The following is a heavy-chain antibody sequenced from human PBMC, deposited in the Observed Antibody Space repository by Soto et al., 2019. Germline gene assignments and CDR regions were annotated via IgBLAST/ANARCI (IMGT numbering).Heavy chain of an antibody. D-gene: IGHD3-10*01. CDR2: MNPNSGNT. Sequence: QVQLVQSGAEVKKPGASVKVSCKASGYTFTSYDINWVRQATGQGLEWMGWMNPNSGNTGYARKFQGRVNMTRNTSISTAYMELSSLRSEDTAVYYCASSGSGTGWFDPWGQGTLVTVSS. J-gene: IGHJ5*02. V-gene: IGHV1-8*01. CDR3: ASSGSGTGWFDP. CDR1: GYTFTSYD.